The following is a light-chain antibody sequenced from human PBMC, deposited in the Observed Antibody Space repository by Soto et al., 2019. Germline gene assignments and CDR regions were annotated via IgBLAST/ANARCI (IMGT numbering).Light chain of an antibody. J-gene: IGKJ1*01. Sequence: DIQMTQSPSTLSASVGDRVTITCRASQSISGSLAWYQQKPGKAPKLLIYEASNLKSGVPSRCSGSGSGTEYTLTISSVQPDDSASYYCQQYNGYWTFGQGTRVEIK. CDR3: QQYNGYWT. CDR2: EAS. CDR1: QSISGS. V-gene: IGKV1-5*03.